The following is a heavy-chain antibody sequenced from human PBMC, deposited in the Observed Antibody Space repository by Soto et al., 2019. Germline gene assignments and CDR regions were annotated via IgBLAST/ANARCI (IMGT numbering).Heavy chain of an antibody. V-gene: IGHV3-30*18. CDR1: GFTFSAYG. CDR2: ISYDGSSK. CDR3: AKVTFSGDYYYSYGMDV. J-gene: IGHJ6*02. D-gene: IGHD1-26*01. Sequence: QEKLVESGGGVVQPGRSLRLSCAASGFTFSAYGMHWVRQAPGKGLEWLTVISYDGSSKYYADSVKGRFIVSRDNSKNTLYLQMNSLRPEDTAVYYCAKVTFSGDYYYSYGMDVWGQGTTVTVSS.